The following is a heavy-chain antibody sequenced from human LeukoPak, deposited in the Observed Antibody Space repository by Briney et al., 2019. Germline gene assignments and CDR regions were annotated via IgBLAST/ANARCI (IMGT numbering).Heavy chain of an antibody. J-gene: IGHJ6*02. V-gene: IGHV3-30*03. D-gene: IGHD4-17*01. CDR3: ASPTGDYGYYSCGMDV. CDR2: ISYDGSNK. CDR1: GFTFSDYC. Sequence: GGSLGLSCRASGFTFSDYCMTWIRQAPGKGLEWVAVISYDGSNKYYADSVKGRFTISRDNSKNTLYLQMNSLRAEDTAVYYCASPTGDYGYYSCGMDVWGQGTTVTVSS.